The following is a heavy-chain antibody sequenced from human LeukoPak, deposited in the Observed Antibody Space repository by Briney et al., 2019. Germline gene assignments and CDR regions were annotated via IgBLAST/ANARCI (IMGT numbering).Heavy chain of an antibody. Sequence: ASVKVSCKASGGTFSSYAISWVRQAPGQGLEWMGWISGYNGNTNYAQKFQGRVIMTTDTSTTTAYMELRSLRSDDTAVYYCARDRGVAPFDYWGQGTLVTVSS. J-gene: IGHJ4*02. CDR1: GGTFSSYA. V-gene: IGHV1-18*01. CDR2: ISGYNGNT. D-gene: IGHD3-3*01. CDR3: ARDRGVAPFDY.